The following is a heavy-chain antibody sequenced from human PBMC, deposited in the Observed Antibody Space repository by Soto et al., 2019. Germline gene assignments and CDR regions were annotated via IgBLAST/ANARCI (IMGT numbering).Heavy chain of an antibody. Sequence: EVQLVESGGGLVQPGGSLRLSCAASMSWVRQAPGKGLEWVSVIYSDGTTYYTDSVKGRFTISRHNSKNTLYLQMNSLRAEDTAVYYCATTYEGPYNGGYYWGQGTLVTVSS. J-gene: IGHJ4*02. V-gene: IGHV3-53*04. CDR2: IYSDGTT. CDR3: ATTYEGPYNGGYY. D-gene: IGHD1-1*01.